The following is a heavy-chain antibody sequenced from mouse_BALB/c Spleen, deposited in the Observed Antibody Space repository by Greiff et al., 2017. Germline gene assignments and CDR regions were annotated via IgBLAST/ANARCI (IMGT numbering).Heavy chain of an antibody. J-gene: IGHJ4*01. V-gene: IGHV2-2*02. D-gene: IGHD3-1*01. Sequence: VKLVESGPGLVQPSQSLSITCTVSGFSLTSYGVHWVRQSPGKGLEWLGVIWSGGSTDYNAAFISRLSISKDNSKSQVFFKMNSLQANDTAIYYCARGGSGYAYYAMDYWGQGTSVTVSS. CDR2: IWSGGST. CDR1: GFSLTSYG. CDR3: ARGGSGYAYYAMDY.